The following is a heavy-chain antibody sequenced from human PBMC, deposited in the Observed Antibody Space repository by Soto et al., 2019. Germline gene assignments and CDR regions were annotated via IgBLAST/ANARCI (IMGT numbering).Heavy chain of an antibody. Sequence: EVQLLESGGNLVQPGGALRLSCAASGFTFSNYAMSWIRQAPGKGLAWVSGISGSGGSTYYADSVQGRFTISRDQSKSTLYLQMISMRAEDTALYYCAKDRAPQWLGRDAFDIWGPGTMVTVSS. CDR2: ISGSGGST. CDR3: AKDRAPQWLGRDAFDI. V-gene: IGHV3-23*01. J-gene: IGHJ3*02. CDR1: GFTFSNYA. D-gene: IGHD6-19*01.